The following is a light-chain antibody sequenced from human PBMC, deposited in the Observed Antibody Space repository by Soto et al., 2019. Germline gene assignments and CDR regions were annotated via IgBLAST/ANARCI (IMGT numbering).Light chain of an antibody. CDR3: CSYVGSSTSYV. J-gene: IGLJ1*01. CDR2: EVN. CDR1: SGDVGNYNL. V-gene: IGLV2-23*02. Sequence: SALTQPASVSGSPGQSITISCTGTSGDVGNYNLVSWYQQHPGKAPRLMIYEVNKWPSGVSNRFSGSKSGNTASLTISGLQAEDEADYYCCSYVGSSTSYVFGTGTRSPS.